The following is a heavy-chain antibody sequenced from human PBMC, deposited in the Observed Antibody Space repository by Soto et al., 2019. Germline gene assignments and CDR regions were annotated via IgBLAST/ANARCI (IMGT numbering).Heavy chain of an antibody. Sequence: SVKVSCKASGGTFSSYAISWVRQAPGQGLEWMGGIIPIFGTANYAQKFQGRVTITADKSTSTAYMELSSLRSEDTAVYYCARSRRITMIVVVPGAFDIWGQGTMVTVSS. CDR1: GGTFSSYA. CDR2: IIPIFGTA. V-gene: IGHV1-69*06. D-gene: IGHD3-22*01. J-gene: IGHJ3*02. CDR3: ARSRRITMIVVVPGAFDI.